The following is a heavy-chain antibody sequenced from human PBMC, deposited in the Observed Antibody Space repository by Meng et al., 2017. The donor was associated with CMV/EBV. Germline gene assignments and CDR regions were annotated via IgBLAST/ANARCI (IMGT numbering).Heavy chain of an antibody. CDR2: SNAGNGNT. V-gene: IGHV1-3*02. CDR3: AREAIYSSSYFQH. Sequence: ASVKVSCKASGYTFTSYAMHWVRQAPGQRLEWMGWSNAGNGNTKYSQEFQGRVTITRDTSASTAYMELSSLRSEDTAVYYCAREAIYSSSYFQHWCQGTLVTVSS. CDR1: GYTFTSYA. D-gene: IGHD6-13*01. J-gene: IGHJ1*01.